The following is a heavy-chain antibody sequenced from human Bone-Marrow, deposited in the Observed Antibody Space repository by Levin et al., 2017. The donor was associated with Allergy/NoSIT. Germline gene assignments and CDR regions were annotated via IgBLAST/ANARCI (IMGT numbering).Heavy chain of an antibody. CDR3: ARGAISPDIVATIGDY. D-gene: IGHD5-12*01. CDR1: GFTFSSYG. Sequence: LSLTCAASGFTFSSYGMHWVRQAPGKGLEWVAVIWYDGSNKYYADSVKGRFTISRDNSKNTLYLQMNSLRAEDTAVYYCARGAISPDIVATIGDYWGQGTLVTVSS. CDR2: IWYDGSNK. J-gene: IGHJ4*02. V-gene: IGHV3-33*01.